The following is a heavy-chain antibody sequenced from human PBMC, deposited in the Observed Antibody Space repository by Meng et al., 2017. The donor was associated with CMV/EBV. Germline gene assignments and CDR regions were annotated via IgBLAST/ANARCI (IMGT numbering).Heavy chain of an antibody. CDR1: GGSISSSSYY. CDR2: IYYSGST. Sequence: SETLSLTCTVSGGSISSSSYYWGWIRQPPGKGLEWIGSIYYSGSTDYNPSLKSRVTISVDTSKNQFSLKLSSVTAADTAVYYCARLGDGYNSGYFDYWGQGTLVTVSS. J-gene: IGHJ4*02. D-gene: IGHD5-24*01. V-gene: IGHV4-39*01. CDR3: ARLGDGYNSGYFDY.